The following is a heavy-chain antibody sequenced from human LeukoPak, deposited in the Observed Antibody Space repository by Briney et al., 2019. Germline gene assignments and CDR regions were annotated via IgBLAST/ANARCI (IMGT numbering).Heavy chain of an antibody. CDR1: GGSISSYY. V-gene: IGHV4-59*01. J-gene: IGHJ5*02. CDR2: IYYSGST. Sequence: SETLSLTCTVSGGSISSYYWSWIRQPPGKGLEWIGYIYYSGSTNYNPSLKSRVTISVDTSKNQFSLKLSSVTAADTAVYYCARDYAGESYSYGGWFDPWGQGTLVTVSS. CDR3: ARDYAGESYSYGGWFDP. D-gene: IGHD5-18*01.